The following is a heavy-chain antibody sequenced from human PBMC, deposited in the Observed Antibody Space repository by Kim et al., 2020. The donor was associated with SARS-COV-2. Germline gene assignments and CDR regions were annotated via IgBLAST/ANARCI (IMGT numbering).Heavy chain of an antibody. Sequence: LKSRVTISVETSKNQFSLKLSSVTAADTAVYYCARHGDIVVVPAALLFDYWGQGTLVTVSS. CDR3: ARHGDIVVVPAALLFDY. J-gene: IGHJ4*02. D-gene: IGHD2-2*01. V-gene: IGHV4-39*01.